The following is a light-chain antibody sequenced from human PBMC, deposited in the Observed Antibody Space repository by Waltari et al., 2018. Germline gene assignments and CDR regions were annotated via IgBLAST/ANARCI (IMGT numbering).Light chain of an antibody. V-gene: IGKV3-15*01. CDR3: QQYNNWPRT. CDR1: QSISTN. CDR2: GAS. Sequence: EKVMTQSPATLSVSPGERATLSCRASQSISTNLAWYQQKPGQAPRLLIYGASTRATGIPARFSGSGSGTEFTLSISSLQSEDFAIYYCQQYNNWPRTFGQWTKVEIK. J-gene: IGKJ1*01.